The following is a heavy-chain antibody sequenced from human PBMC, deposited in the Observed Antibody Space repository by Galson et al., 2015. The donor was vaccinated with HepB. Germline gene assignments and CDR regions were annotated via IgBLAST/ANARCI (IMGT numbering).Heavy chain of an antibody. V-gene: IGHV3-7*01. D-gene: IGHD6-19*01. J-gene: IGHJ4*02. CDR3: ARSAGWRSYFDN. Sequence: SLRLSCAVSEFTFDTNWMSWVRQAPGKGLEWVANIKYDGSDEYYVDSVKGRFTISRDNGKNSLNLQMNSLTDEDTAVYYCARSAGWRSYFDNWGQGTLVTVSS. CDR1: EFTFDTNW. CDR2: IKYDGSDE.